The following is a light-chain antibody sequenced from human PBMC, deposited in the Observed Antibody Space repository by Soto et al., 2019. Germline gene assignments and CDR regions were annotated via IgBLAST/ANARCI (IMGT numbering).Light chain of an antibody. CDR3: SSYTSSSTFHYV. CDR2: EVS. Sequence: QSALTQPASVSGSPGQSITISCTGTSSDVGGYNYVSWYQQHPGKAPKLMIYEVSNRPSGVSNRFSGSKSGNTASLTISGLQAEAEADYYCSSYTSSSTFHYVFGTGTKLTVL. V-gene: IGLV2-14*01. CDR1: SSDVGGYNY. J-gene: IGLJ1*01.